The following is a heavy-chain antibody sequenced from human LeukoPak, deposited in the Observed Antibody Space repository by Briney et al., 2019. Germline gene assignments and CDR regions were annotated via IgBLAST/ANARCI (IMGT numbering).Heavy chain of an antibody. Sequence: GGSLRLSCAASGFTFSSYGMHWVRQTPGKGLEWVAVISYDGSNKYYADSVKGRFTISRDNSKNTLYLQMNSLRAEDTAVYYCARDPRYCTNGVCPYFDYWGQGTLVTVSS. V-gene: IGHV3-30*03. J-gene: IGHJ4*02. CDR3: ARDPRYCTNGVCPYFDY. CDR1: GFTFSSYG. CDR2: ISYDGSNK. D-gene: IGHD2-8*01.